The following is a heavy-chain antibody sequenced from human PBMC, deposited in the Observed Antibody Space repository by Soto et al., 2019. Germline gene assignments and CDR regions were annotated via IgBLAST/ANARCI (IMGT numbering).Heavy chain of an antibody. V-gene: IGHV4-39*01. Sequence: SETLSLTCTVSGGSISSSSYYWGWVRQPPGKGLEWIGSIYYSGSTYYNPSLKSRVTISVGTSKNQFSLKLSPVTAADTAVYYCARWETYYYYMAVWGKGTTVTVSS. CDR3: ARWETYYYYMAV. J-gene: IGHJ6*03. CDR1: GGSISSSSYY. D-gene: IGHD1-26*01. CDR2: IYYSGST.